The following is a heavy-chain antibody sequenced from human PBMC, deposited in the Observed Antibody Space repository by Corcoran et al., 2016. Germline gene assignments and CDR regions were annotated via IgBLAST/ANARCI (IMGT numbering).Heavy chain of an antibody. D-gene: IGHD2-8*01. J-gene: IGHJ4*02. CDR1: GGSFSSYY. Sequence: QVQLQQWGAGLLKPSETLSLTCGVYGGSFSSYYWSWIRQPPGKGLEWIGEINHSGSTNYNPSLKSRVTISVDTSKNQFSLKLSSVTAADTAMYYCARGNGGALMRGYFDYWGQGTLVTVSS. CDR3: ARGNGGALMRGYFDY. V-gene: IGHV4-34*01. CDR2: INHSGST.